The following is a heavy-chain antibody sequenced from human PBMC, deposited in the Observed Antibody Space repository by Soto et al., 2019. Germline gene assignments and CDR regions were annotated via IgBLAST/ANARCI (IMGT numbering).Heavy chain of an antibody. CDR2: MNPNSGNT. Sequence: ASVKVSCKASGYTFTSYDINWVRQATGQGLEWMGWMNPNSGNTGYAQKFQGRVTMTRNTSISTAYMELSSLRSVDTATYYCAHSIWSGYDSHYYYMDVWGKGTTVTVSS. CDR1: GYTFTSYD. V-gene: IGHV1-8*01. J-gene: IGHJ6*03. D-gene: IGHD5-12*01. CDR3: AHSIWSGYDSHYYYMDV.